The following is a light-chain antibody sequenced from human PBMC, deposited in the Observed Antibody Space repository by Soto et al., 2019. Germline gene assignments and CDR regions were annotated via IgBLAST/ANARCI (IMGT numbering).Light chain of an antibody. CDR1: QSVTSN. CDR2: DAS. Sequence: EIVMTQSPATLAVSPGERATLSCRASQSVTSNLAGYQQKPGQAPRLLISDASTWAPGVPARFSGSGSGTEFTLTISSLRSEDFAVYYCQQYHNWPFTFGQGTKLEIK. CDR3: QQYHNWPFT. V-gene: IGKV3-15*01. J-gene: IGKJ2*01.